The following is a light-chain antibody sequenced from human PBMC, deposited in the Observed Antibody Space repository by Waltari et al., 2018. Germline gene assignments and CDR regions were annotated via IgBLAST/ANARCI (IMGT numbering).Light chain of an antibody. CDR3: SSYAGSNNLV. V-gene: IGLV2-8*01. Sequence: QSALTQPPSASGSPGPSVTISCTGTSSDVGGYNYVSCYQQHPGKAPKLMIYEVSKRPSGVPDRFSGSKSGNTASLTVSGLQAEDEADYYCSSYAGSNNLVFGTGTKVTVL. CDR1: SSDVGGYNY. J-gene: IGLJ1*01. CDR2: EVS.